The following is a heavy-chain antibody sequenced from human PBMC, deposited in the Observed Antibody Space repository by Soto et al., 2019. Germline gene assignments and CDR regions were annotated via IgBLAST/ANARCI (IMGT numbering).Heavy chain of an antibody. CDR1: GYTFTSYE. CDR3: ARGKWFHP. CDR2: INAGNGNT. J-gene: IGHJ5*02. V-gene: IGHV1-3*01. Sequence: ASLNVSCTPSGYTFTSYEMHWVRHAPGQRLEWMGWINAGNGNTKYSQKFQGRVTITRDTSASTAYMELSRLRSQDTAVYYCARGKWFHPWGQGTLVTVSS.